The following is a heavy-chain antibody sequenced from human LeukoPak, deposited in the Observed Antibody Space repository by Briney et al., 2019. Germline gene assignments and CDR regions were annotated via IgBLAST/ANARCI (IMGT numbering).Heavy chain of an antibody. D-gene: IGHD3-3*02. Sequence: GASVKVSCKASGYTFTSYGISWVRQAPGQGLEWMGWISAYNGNTNYAQRLQGRVTMTTDTSTSTAYMELRSLRSDDTAVYYCARGPRTLPTISFDYWGQGTLVTVSS. CDR3: ARGPRTLPTISFDY. J-gene: IGHJ4*02. CDR2: ISAYNGNT. V-gene: IGHV1-18*01. CDR1: GYTFTSYG.